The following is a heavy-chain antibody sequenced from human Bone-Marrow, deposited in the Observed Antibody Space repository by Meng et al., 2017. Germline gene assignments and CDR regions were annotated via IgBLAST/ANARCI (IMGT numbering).Heavy chain of an antibody. J-gene: IGHJ4*02. Sequence: ASVKVSCKASGYTFTSYAMHWLRQAPGQRLEWMGGFDPEDGETIYAQKFQGRVTMTEDTSTGTAYMELSSLRSEDTAVYYCATEVGAFFDYWGQGTLVTVSS. D-gene: IGHD1-26*01. CDR1: GYTFTSYA. CDR2: FDPEDGET. V-gene: IGHV1-24*01. CDR3: ATEVGAFFDY.